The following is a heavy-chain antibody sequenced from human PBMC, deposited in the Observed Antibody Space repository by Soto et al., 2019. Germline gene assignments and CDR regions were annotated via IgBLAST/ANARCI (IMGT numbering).Heavy chain of an antibody. D-gene: IGHD6-13*01. CDR2: IYYSGST. V-gene: IGHV4-61*01. Sequence: PSETLSLTCTVSGGSVSSGSYYWSWIRQPPGKGLEWIGCIYYSGSTNYNPSLKSRVTISVDTSKNQFSLKLSSVTAADTAVYYCARINWYSSSWYYSDYWGQGTLVTVSS. CDR1: GGSVSSGSYY. J-gene: IGHJ4*02. CDR3: ARINWYSSSWYYSDY.